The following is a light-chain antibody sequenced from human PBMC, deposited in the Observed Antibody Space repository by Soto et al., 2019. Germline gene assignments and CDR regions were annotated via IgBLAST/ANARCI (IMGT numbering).Light chain of an antibody. CDR2: DNN. Sequence: QSVLTQPPSVSEAPGQKVTISCSGSSSNIGNNYVSWYQQLPGTAPKLLIFDNNKRPSGIPDRSSGSKSGTSATLGIIGLQTGDEADYYCGTWDSSLSAVVFGGGTKLTVL. V-gene: IGLV1-51*01. CDR3: GTWDSSLSAVV. CDR1: SSNIGNNY. J-gene: IGLJ2*01.